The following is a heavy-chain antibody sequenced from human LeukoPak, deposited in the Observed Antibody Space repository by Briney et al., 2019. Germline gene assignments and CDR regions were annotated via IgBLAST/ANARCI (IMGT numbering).Heavy chain of an antibody. CDR3: VGAPPPHNFDY. D-gene: IGHD1-26*01. CDR1: GFIFSNDA. V-gene: IGHV3-23*01. Sequence: GGSLRLSCAASGFIFSNDAIHWVRQAPGKGLEWVSGISSSGGATFYAESAKGRFTISRDNAKHTAYLQMNSLRADDTAIYYCVGAPPPHNFDYWGQGTLVSVSS. CDR2: ISSSGGAT. J-gene: IGHJ4*02.